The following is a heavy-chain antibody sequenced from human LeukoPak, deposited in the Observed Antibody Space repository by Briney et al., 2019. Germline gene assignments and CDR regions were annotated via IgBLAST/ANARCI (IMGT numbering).Heavy chain of an antibody. D-gene: IGHD2-2*01. J-gene: IGHJ4*02. Sequence: SVKVSCKASGGTFSSYAISWVRQAPGQGLEWMGRIIPILGIANYAQKFQGRVTITADKSTSTAYMELSSLRSDDTAVYYCARTSSFDYWGQGTLVTVSS. CDR3: ARTSSFDY. CDR1: GGTFSSYA. CDR2: IIPILGIA. V-gene: IGHV1-69*04.